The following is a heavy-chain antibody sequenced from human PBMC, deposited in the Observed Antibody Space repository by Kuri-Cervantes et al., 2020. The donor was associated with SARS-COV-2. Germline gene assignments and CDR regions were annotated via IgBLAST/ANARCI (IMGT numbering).Heavy chain of an antibody. J-gene: IGHJ4*02. D-gene: IGHD3-10*01. Sequence: GSLRLSCTVSGVSSRSHYWSWMWQPAMIGRIYTSGSSNYNPSLKSQVTISVDTSKNQFSLKLSSVTAADTAVYYCARVKDWFGEPKFDYWGQGTLVTVSS. CDR2: IYTSGSS. V-gene: IGHV4-4*07. CDR3: ARVKDWFGEPKFDY. CDR1: GVSSRSHY.